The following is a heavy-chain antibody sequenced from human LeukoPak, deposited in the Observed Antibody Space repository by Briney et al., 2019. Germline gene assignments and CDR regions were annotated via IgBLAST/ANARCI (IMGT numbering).Heavy chain of an antibody. Sequence: SETLSLTCTVSGGSISSYYWSWIRQPPGKGLEWIGYIYYSGSTNYNPSLKSRVTISLDTSKNQFSLKLSSVTAADTAVYYCARMTGSNWAHDWFDPWGQGTLVTVSS. CDR2: IYYSGST. D-gene: IGHD1-26*01. CDR1: GGSISSYY. J-gene: IGHJ5*02. CDR3: ARMTGSNWAHDWFDP. V-gene: IGHV4-59*01.